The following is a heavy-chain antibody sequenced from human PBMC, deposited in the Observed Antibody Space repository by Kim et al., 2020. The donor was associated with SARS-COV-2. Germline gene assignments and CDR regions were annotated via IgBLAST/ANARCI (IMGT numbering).Heavy chain of an antibody. CDR2: ISYDGSNK. CDR3: AKDRYCSSTSCYHYYYGMDV. CDR1: GFTFSSYG. Sequence: GGSLRLSCAASGFTFSSYGMHWVRQAPGKGLEWVAVISYDGSNKYYADSVKGRFTISRDNSKNTLYLQMNSLRAEDTAVYYCAKDRYCSSTSCYHYYYGMDVWGQGTTVTVSS. V-gene: IGHV3-30*18. J-gene: IGHJ6*02. D-gene: IGHD2-2*01.